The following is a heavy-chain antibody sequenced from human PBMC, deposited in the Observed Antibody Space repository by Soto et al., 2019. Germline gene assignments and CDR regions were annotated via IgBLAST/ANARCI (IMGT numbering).Heavy chain of an antibody. D-gene: IGHD3-10*01. CDR3: AREEGFRITMDRGRWLDP. V-gene: IGHV1-2*02. J-gene: IGHJ5*02. Sequence: ASVKVSCKASGYTFTGYYLHWVRQAPGQGLEWMGWVNPISGDTNYAQKFQDRVIMTRDRSITTVHMELSRLRSDDTAVYYCAREEGFRITMDRGRWLDPWGQGTLVTVYS. CDR1: GYTFTGYY. CDR2: VNPISGDT.